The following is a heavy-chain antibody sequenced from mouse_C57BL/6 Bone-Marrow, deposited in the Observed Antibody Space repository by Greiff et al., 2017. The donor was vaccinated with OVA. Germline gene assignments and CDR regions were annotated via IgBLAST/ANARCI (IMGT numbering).Heavy chain of an antibody. CDR3: TRDPYYYGSPWFAY. V-gene: IGHV5-9-1*02. CDR2: ISSGGDYI. CDR1: GFTFSSYA. D-gene: IGHD1-1*01. J-gene: IGHJ3*01. Sequence: DVMLVESGEGLVKPGGSLKLSCAASGFTFSSYAMSWVRQTPEKRLEWVAYISSGGDYIYYADTVKGRFTISRDNARNTLYLQMSSLKSEDTAMYYCTRDPYYYGSPWFAYWGQGTLVTVSA.